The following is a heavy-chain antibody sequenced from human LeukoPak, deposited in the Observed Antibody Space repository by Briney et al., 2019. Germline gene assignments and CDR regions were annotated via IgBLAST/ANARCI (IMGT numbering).Heavy chain of an antibody. J-gene: IGHJ3*02. V-gene: IGHV1-69*13. Sequence: GASVKVSCKASGGTFSSYAISWVRQAPGQGLEWMGGIIPIFGTANYAQKFQGRVTITADESTSTAYMELSSLRSEDTAVYYCARGRHYYDSSDYYYEGDAFDIWGQGTMVTVSS. CDR2: IIPIFGTA. CDR1: GGTFSSYA. D-gene: IGHD3-22*01. CDR3: ARGRHYYDSSDYYYEGDAFDI.